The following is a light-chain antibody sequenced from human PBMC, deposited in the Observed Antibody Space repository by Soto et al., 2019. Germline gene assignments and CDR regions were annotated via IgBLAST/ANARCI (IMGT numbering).Light chain of an antibody. CDR2: GAS. CDR1: QSVSSN. V-gene: IGKV3-15*01. Sequence: EIVMTQSPATLSVSPGERATLSCRASQSVSSNLAWYQQKPGQAPRLLIYGASTRPTGIPARFSGSGSGTEFTLNISSLQSDDFATYYSQQLKSYRLSSGGRTPVHIK. CDR3: QQLKSYRLS. J-gene: IGKJ4*01.